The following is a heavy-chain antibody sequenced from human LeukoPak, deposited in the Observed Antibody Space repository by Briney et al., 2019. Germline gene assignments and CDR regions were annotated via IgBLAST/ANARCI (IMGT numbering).Heavy chain of an antibody. CDR1: GFTFSDYA. D-gene: IGHD3-10*01. CDR2: ISTDGGGT. J-gene: IGHJ4*02. CDR3: ARYGSGSYYHY. V-gene: IGHV3-64*01. Sequence: GGSLRLSCAASGFTFSDYAMHWVRQAPGKGLEYVSAISTDGGGTYYVNSVKGRFTISRDNSKNTLYLQMGSLRAGDMAVYYCARYGSGSYYHYWGQGTLVTVSS.